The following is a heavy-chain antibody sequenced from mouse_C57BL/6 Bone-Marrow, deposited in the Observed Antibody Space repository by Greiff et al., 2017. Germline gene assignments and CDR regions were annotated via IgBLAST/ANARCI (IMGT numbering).Heavy chain of an antibody. CDR3: ARSSSTVVATDWYFDV. J-gene: IGHJ1*03. CDR2: IHPNSGST. D-gene: IGHD1-1*01. V-gene: IGHV1-64*01. Sequence: VQLQQPGAELVKPGASVKLSCKASGYTFTSYWMHWVKQRPGQGLEWIGMIHPNSGSTNYNEKFKSKATLTLEKSSSTAYMQLSSLTSEDSAVYYCARSSSTVVATDWYFDVWGTGTTVTVSS. CDR1: GYTFTSYW.